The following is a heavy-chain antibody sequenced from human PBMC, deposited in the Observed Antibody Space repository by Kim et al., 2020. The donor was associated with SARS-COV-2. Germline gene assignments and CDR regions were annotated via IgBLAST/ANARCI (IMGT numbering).Heavy chain of an antibody. D-gene: IGHD3-9*01. CDR2: T. J-gene: IGHJ4*02. CDR3: ARAVTIFPD. Sequence: TYYSPALKSRDTIAVETSKNQFSLKLSSVTAADTAVYYCARAVTIFPDWGQGTLVTVSS. V-gene: IGHV4-39*07.